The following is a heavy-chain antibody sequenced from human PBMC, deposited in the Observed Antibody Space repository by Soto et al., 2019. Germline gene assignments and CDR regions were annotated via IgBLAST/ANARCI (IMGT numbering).Heavy chain of an antibody. CDR2: ISYNGDT. J-gene: IGHJ3*02. Sequence: HVQLQESGPGLLKPSQTLSLTCSDSGVPTDTAGFHWSWIRPLPGTALEWIGYISYNGDTTYNPSLERLVTMSRDTAKRNFSLKMRSVTDADTAVYFCAREKKLWSHSLDIWGHGTLVTVSS. D-gene: IGHD3-10*01. CDR1: GVPTDTAGFH. CDR3: AREKKLWSHSLDI. V-gene: IGHV4-31*01.